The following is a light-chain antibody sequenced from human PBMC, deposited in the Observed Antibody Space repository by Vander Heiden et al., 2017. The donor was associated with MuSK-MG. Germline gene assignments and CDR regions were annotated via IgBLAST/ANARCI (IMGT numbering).Light chain of an antibody. CDR1: QSISSY. CDR3: QQRYSTPRK. CDR2: AAS. J-gene: IGKJ1*01. V-gene: IGKV1-39*01. Sequence: DIQMTQSPSSLSASVGDRVTITCRASQSISSYLNWYQQKPGKAPKLLIYAASSLQSGVPSRLSGSGSGTDFTLTITSRQPEDFATYYCQQRYSTPRKLGKGTKWKSN.